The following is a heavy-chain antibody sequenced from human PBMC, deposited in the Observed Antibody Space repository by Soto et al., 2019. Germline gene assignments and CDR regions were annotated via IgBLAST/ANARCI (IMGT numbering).Heavy chain of an antibody. CDR3: ARVERGTATTVVDAFDI. J-gene: IGHJ3*02. CDR1: GGFVSSGSXX. D-gene: IGHD1-1*01. CDR2: MSHSGGT. V-gene: IGHV4-34*01. Sequence: QVQLQQWGAGLLKPSETLSLTCAVYGGFVSSGSXXWSXXXXPPGKGLEWIGEMSHSGGTHFNPSLKSRVTISVDTSKNQFSLKMSSVTAADTALYYCARVERGTATTVVDAFDIWGPGTMVTVSS.